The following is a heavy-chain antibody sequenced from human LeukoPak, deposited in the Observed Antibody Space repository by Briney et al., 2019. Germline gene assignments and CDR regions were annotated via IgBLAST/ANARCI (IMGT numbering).Heavy chain of an antibody. CDR1: GGSISSDIYY. Sequence: SETLSLTCTVSGGSISSDIYYWSWIRQPAGNTLEWIGRIYTSGSTNYNPSLKSRVTISVDTSKNQFSLKLSSVTAADTAVYYCARGVRWFGELSWFDPWGQGTLVTVSS. CDR3: ARGVRWFGELSWFDP. CDR2: IYTSGST. D-gene: IGHD3-10*01. V-gene: IGHV4-61*02. J-gene: IGHJ5*02.